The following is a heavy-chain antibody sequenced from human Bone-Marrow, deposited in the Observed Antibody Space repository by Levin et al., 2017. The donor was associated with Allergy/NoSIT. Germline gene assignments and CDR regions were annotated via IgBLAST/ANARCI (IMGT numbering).Heavy chain of an antibody. D-gene: IGHD5-18*01. J-gene: IGHJ5*02. V-gene: IGHV3-7*01. CDR3: ARDGLRIQLWQNPADNWFDP. CDR2: IKQDGSEK. Sequence: GGSLRLSCAASGFTFSSYWMSWVRQAPGKGLEWVANIKQDGSEKYYVDSVKGRFTISRDNAKNSLYLQMNSLRAEDTAVYYCARDGLRIQLWQNPADNWFDPWGQGTLVTVSS. CDR1: GFTFSSYW.